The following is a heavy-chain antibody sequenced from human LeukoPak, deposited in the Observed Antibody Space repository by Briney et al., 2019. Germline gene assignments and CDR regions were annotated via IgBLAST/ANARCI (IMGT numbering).Heavy chain of an antibody. CDR2: ISWNSGSI. J-gene: IGHJ4*02. V-gene: IGHV3-9*01. CDR1: GFTFDDYA. CDR3: AKDIEDGSSWPTPFDY. Sequence: GGSLRLSCAASGFTFDDYAMHWVRQAPGKGLEWVSGISWNSGSIGYADSVKGRFTISRDNAKNSLYLQMNSLRAEDTALYYCAKDIEDGSSWPTPFDYWGQGTLVTVSS. D-gene: IGHD6-13*01.